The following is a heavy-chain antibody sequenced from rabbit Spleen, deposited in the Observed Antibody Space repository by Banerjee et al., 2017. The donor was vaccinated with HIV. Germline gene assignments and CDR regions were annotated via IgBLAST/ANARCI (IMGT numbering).Heavy chain of an antibody. Sequence: QSLEESGGGLVTPGASLTLTCKASGFSFSSNWICWVRQAPGKGLEWIACIDTNDGDTDYANWPKGRFTISKTSSTTVTLQMTSLTAADTATYFCARNYVNAFDPWGPGTLVTVS. V-gene: IGHV1S40*01. CDR2: IDTNDGDT. D-gene: IGHD1-1*01. CDR3: ARNYVNAFDP. J-gene: IGHJ2*01. CDR1: GFSFSSNW.